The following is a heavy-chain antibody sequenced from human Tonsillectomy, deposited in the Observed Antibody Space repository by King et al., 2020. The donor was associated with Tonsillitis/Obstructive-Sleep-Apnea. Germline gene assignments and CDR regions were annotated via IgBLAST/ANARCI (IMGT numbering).Heavy chain of an antibody. V-gene: IGHV3-23*04. Sequence: QLVQSGGGLVQPGGSLRLSCAASGFTFSSYAMTWVRQAPGKGLEWGSAIGDNGDSKYYTDSVKGRFTVSRDNSKNTLYLQMNSLSAEDTAVYYCARLWTSSTDFWGQGTLVTVSS. CDR2: IGDNGDSK. J-gene: IGHJ4*02. CDR1: GFTFSSYA. CDR3: ARLWTSSTDF. D-gene: IGHD2-2*01.